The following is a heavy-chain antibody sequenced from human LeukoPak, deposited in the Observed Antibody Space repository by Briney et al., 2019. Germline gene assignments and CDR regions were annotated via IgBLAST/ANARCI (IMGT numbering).Heavy chain of an antibody. CDR1: GFTFDNYA. CDR2: ISGSGSNT. V-gene: IGHV3-23*01. CDR3: GKRDHRPFAVDI. J-gene: IGHJ3*02. Sequence: PGGSLRLSCAASGFTFDNYAMTWVRQTPGKGLEWVSLISGSGSNTYYADSVKGRFAIYRDNSKSTLYLQMNSLRVEDEAVYYCGKRDHRPFAVDIWGQGTMVAVS. D-gene: IGHD1-14*01.